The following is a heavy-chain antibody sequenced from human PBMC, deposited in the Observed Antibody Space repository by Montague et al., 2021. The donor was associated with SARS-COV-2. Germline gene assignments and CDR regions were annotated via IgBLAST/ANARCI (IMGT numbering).Heavy chain of an antibody. CDR2: IFHSGRT. Sequence: SETLSLTCTVSGGSIDSFYWSWIRRPPGKGLEWIGCIFHSGRTYYNPSFKGRVSMSVDTSKNQVSLRLSSLTAADTAVYYCARGGYYDNTGYYSDYYYNMDVWGQGTTVTVSS. D-gene: IGHD3-22*01. CDR3: ARGGYYDNTGYYSDYYYNMDV. CDR1: GGSIDSFY. J-gene: IGHJ6*02. V-gene: IGHV4-59*01.